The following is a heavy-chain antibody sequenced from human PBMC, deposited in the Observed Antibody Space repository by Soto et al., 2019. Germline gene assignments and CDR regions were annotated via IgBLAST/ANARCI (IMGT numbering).Heavy chain of an antibody. CDR1: GGSIFSGGYS. CDR2: IYHSGST. D-gene: IGHD6-13*01. Sequence: SETLSLTCAVSGGSIFSGGYSMIWLLHPPGEGLEWIGYIYHSGSTYYNPSLNSRVTISVDRSKNQFSLKLSSVTAADTAVYCCARLRIAAAASDFDYWGQGTLVTVSS. CDR3: ARLRIAAAASDFDY. J-gene: IGHJ4*02. V-gene: IGHV4-30-2*01.